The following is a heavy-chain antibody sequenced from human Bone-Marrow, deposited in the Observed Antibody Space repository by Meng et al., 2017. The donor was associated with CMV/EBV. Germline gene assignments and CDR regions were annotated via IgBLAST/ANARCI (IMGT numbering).Heavy chain of an antibody. Sequence: ASVKVSCKASGYTFTSYYMHWVRQAPGQGLEWMGIINPSGGSTRYAQKFQGRVTKTEDTSTDTAYMELSSLRSGDTAVYYCARDLGGDCSGGSCYFDYWGQGTLVTVSS. CDR2: INPSGGST. CDR3: ARDLGGDCSGGSCYFDY. J-gene: IGHJ4*02. D-gene: IGHD2-15*01. V-gene: IGHV1-46*01. CDR1: GYTFTSYY.